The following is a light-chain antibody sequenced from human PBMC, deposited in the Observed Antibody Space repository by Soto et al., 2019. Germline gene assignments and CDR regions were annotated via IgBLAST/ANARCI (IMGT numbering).Light chain of an antibody. J-gene: IGKJ2*01. Sequence: EIVLTQSPGTLSLSPGERATLSCRASKTVSSNYLAWYQQKPGRAPRLLILGASSRATGIPDNFSGSGSGTDFTLTISRLEPEDFAVHYCQQYGSSPYTFGQGTKLEIK. V-gene: IGKV3-20*01. CDR2: GAS. CDR3: QQYGSSPYT. CDR1: KTVSSNY.